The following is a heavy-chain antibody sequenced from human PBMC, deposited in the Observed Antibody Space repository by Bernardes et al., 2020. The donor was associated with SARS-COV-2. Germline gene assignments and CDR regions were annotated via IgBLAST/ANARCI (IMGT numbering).Heavy chain of an antibody. CDR1: GFTFSRYW. CDR2: INSDGSSA. Sequence: GGYLSLSGAASGFTFSRYWMYWVRPAPGKGLVWVARINSDGSSASYADSVKGRFTISRDNAKNTLYLQMNSLRVEETAVYYCVRARAFDIWGQGTMVTVSS. CDR3: VRARAFDI. V-gene: IGHV3-74*01. J-gene: IGHJ3*02.